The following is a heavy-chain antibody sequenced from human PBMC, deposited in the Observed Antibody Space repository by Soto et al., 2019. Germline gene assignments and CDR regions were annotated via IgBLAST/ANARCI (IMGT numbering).Heavy chain of an antibody. CDR2: MNPNSGNT. CDR3: ARGKEYLGAFDI. CDR1: GYTFISYD. V-gene: IGHV1-8*01. J-gene: IGHJ3*02. Sequence: QVQLVQSGAEVKKPGASVKVSCKASGYTFISYDINWVRQATGQGLEWMGWMNPNSGNTGYAQKFQGRVTMTRNTSISTGYMELSSLRSADTAVYYCARGKEYLGAFDIWGQGTMVTVSS.